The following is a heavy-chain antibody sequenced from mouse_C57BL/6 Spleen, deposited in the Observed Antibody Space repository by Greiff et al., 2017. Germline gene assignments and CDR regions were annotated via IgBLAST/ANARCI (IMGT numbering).Heavy chain of an antibody. CDR2: IRNKANGYTT. CDR3: ARSGYFDV. CDR1: GFTFTDYY. Sequence: EVQLVESGGGLVQPGGSLSLSCAASGFTFTDYYMSWVRQPPGKALAWLGFIRNKANGYTTEYSASVKGRFTISRDNSQSILYLQMNALRAEDSATYYCARSGYFDVWGTGTTVTVSS. V-gene: IGHV7-3*01. J-gene: IGHJ1*03.